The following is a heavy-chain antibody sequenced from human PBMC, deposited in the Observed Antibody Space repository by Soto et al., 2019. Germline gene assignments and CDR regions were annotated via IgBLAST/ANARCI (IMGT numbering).Heavy chain of an antibody. D-gene: IGHD6-19*01. Sequence: SETLSLTCAVSGASVSSSGYSWSWIRQPPGKGLEWIGYIYYSGSTNYNPSLKSRVTISVDTSKNQFSLKLSSVTAADTAVYYCARAPPGIEAGNWFDPWGQGTLVTVSS. J-gene: IGHJ5*02. CDR3: ARAPPGIEAGNWFDP. CDR1: GASVSSSGYS. CDR2: IYYSGST. V-gene: IGHV4-61*08.